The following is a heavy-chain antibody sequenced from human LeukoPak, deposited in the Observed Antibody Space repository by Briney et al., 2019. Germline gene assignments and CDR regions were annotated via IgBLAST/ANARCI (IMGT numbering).Heavy chain of an antibody. Sequence: SETLSFTCAVSGGSISSSNWWSWVRQPPGKGLEWIGEIYHSGSTNYNPSLKSRVTISVDKSKNQFSLKLSSVTAADTAMYYCARVAVARLAYFDYWGQGTLVTVSS. J-gene: IGHJ4*02. V-gene: IGHV4-4*02. CDR3: ARVAVARLAYFDY. D-gene: IGHD6-19*01. CDR2: IYHSGST. CDR1: GGSISSSNW.